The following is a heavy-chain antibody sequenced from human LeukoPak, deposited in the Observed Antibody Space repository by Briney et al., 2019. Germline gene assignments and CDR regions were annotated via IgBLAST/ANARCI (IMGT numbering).Heavy chain of an antibody. J-gene: IGHJ4*02. CDR1: GFTFSSYS. CDR3: ARVAYGDPTGD. Sequence: GGSLRLSCAASGFTFSSYSMNWVRQAPGKGLEWVSYISSSSSTIYYADPVKGRFTISRDNAKNSLYLQMNSLRAEDTAVYYCARVAYGDPTGDWGQGTLVTVSS. D-gene: IGHD4-17*01. V-gene: IGHV3-48*01. CDR2: ISSSSSTI.